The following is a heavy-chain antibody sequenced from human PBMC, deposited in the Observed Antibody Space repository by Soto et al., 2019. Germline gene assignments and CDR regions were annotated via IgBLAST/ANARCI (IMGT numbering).Heavy chain of an antibody. CDR2: INHSGST. CDR1: GGSFSGYY. Sequence: QVQLQQWGAGLLKPSETLSLTCAVYGGSFSGYYWSWIRQPPGKGLEWIGEINHSGSTNYNPSLKSRVTISVDTSKNQFSLKLSSVTAADTAVYYCARRSAAGPWGQGTLATVSS. D-gene: IGHD6-25*01. V-gene: IGHV4-34*01. J-gene: IGHJ5*02. CDR3: ARRSAAGP.